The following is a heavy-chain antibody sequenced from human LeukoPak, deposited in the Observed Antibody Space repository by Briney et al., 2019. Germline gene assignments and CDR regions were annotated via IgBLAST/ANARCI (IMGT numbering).Heavy chain of an antibody. V-gene: IGHV5-51*01. D-gene: IGHD5-24*01. CDR2: IYPGDSDA. CDR1: GYRFSSYW. CDR3: ARQRGDGYNVGQI. Sequence: GESLQISCKGSGYRFSSYWIGCVRQMPGKGLEWMGIIYPGDSDARYSPSFQGQVTISADTSISTAYLQWSSLKASDTAMYYCARQRGDGYNVGQIWGQGTLVTAPS. J-gene: IGHJ4*02.